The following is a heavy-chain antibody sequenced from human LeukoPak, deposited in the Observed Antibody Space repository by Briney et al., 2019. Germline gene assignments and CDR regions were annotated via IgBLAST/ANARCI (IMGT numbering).Heavy chain of an antibody. CDR2: INADGGRT. CDR1: GFTLDAYA. J-gene: IGHJ6*02. CDR3: GTCAFYHGLYV. Sequence: PGGSLRLSCVASGFTLDAYAMHWVRQARGKGLEWVSHINADGGRTYYPDSVKGRFTISRDNSKNSLYLEMTSLRAEDSALYYWGTCAFYHGLYVLGRGATVTAS. V-gene: IGHV3-43*02. D-gene: IGHD2-21*01.